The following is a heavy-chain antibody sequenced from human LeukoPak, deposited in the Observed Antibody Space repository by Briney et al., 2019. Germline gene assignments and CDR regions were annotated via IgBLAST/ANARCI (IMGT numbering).Heavy chain of an antibody. CDR1: GGSFNGYL. Sequence: SETLSLTCTVYGGSFNGYLWSWIRQPPEKGLEWLGEIHHSGSTNYNPSLKSRLTLSVDTSKNQFSLNLTSVTAADTAVYYCARAPILAVPDPMGPLDSWGQGSLVTVSS. CDR2: IHHSGST. D-gene: IGHD6-19*01. J-gene: IGHJ4*02. V-gene: IGHV4-34*01. CDR3: ARAPILAVPDPMGPLDS.